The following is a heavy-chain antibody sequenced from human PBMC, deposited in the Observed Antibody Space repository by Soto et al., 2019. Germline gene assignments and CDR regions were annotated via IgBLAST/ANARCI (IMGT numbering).Heavy chain of an antibody. CDR3: AREYSSSSPLDY. D-gene: IGHD6-6*01. CDR2: IWYDGSNK. Sequence: QVLLVESGGGVVQPGRSLRLSCAASGFTFSSYGMHWVRQAPGKGLEWVAVIWYDGSNKYYADSVKGRFTISRDNSKNTLYLQMNSLRAEDTAVYYCAREYSSSSPLDYWGQGTLVTVSS. J-gene: IGHJ4*02. CDR1: GFTFSSYG. V-gene: IGHV3-33*01.